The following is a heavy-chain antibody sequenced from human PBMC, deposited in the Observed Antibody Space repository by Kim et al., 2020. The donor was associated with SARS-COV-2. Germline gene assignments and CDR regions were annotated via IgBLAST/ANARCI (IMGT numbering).Heavy chain of an antibody. CDR2: VYSGTT. Sequence: SETLSLTCTVSGDSISSSYYYWAWIRQRPGKGLDWIGSVYSGTTSYSPSLKSRVTASVDTSKKQFSLKGSFVTAADTAVYYSARQKNLQTFWCQWTMV. D-gene: IGHD1-1*01. V-gene: IGHV4-39*01. CDR1: GDSISSSYYY. J-gene: IGHJ3*01. CDR3: ARQKNLQTF.